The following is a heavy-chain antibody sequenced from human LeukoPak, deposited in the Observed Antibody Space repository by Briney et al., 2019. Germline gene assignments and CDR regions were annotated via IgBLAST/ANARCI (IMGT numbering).Heavy chain of an antibody. D-gene: IGHD2-21*02. CDR3: ARGRAYCGGDCYSVGPQLDY. V-gene: IGHV3-21*01. Sequence: GGSLRLSCAASGFTFSDYSMNWVRQAPGKGLEWVSSISRSSSYIHYADSVKGRFTISRDNAKNSLYLQMNSLRAEDTAVYYCARGRAYCGGDCYSVGPQLDYWGQGTLVTVSS. J-gene: IGHJ4*02. CDR1: GFTFSDYS. CDR2: ISRSSSYI.